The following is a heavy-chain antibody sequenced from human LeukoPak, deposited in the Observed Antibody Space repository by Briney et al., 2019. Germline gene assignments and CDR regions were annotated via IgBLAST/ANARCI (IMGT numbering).Heavy chain of an antibody. D-gene: IGHD5-24*01. J-gene: IGHJ4*02. CDR2: LYSGGTT. CDR1: GFTVSNNY. CDR3: AKSTEMATILQPKTFDY. V-gene: IGHV3-53*01. Sequence: PGGSLRLSCAASGFTVSNNYMSWVRQAPGKGLEWVSVLYSGGTTYYLDSVKGRFTISRDSSKNTLYLQMNSLRAEDTAVYYCAKSTEMATILQPKTFDYWGQGTLVTVSS.